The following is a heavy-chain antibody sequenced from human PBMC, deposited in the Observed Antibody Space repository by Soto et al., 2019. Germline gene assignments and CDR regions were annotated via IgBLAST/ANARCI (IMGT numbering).Heavy chain of an antibody. V-gene: IGHV1-2*04. J-gene: IGHJ4*02. CDR2: INPNSGGT. CDR1: GYTFTGYY. D-gene: IGHD2-21*02. Sequence: QVQLVQSGAEVKKPGASVKVSCKASGYTFTGYYMHWVRQAPGQGLEWMGWINPNSGGTNYAQKFQGWVTMTRDTSISTAYMELSRLRSDDTAVYYCARAHCGGDCYSGFDYWGQGTLVTVSS. CDR3: ARAHCGGDCYSGFDY.